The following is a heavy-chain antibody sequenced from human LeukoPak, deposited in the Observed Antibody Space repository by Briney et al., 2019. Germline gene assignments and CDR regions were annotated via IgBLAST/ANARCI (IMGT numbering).Heavy chain of an antibody. V-gene: IGHV3-23*01. CDR3: VRGIVVVTARAFDY. D-gene: IGHD2-21*02. J-gene: IGHJ4*02. CDR1: GFTFSSYA. CDR2: ISGSGGDT. Sequence: GGSLRLSCAASGFTFSSYAMSWVRQAPGKGLEWVSIISGSGGDTYYADSVKGRFTISRDNSKNTLYLQMSSLRPEDTAVYYCVRGIVVVTARAFDYWGQGTLVTVSS.